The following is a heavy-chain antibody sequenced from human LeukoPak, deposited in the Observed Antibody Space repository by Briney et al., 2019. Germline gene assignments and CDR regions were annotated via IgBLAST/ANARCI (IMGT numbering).Heavy chain of an antibody. J-gene: IGHJ5*02. CDR2: INSNSGGA. CDR3: ARGRDTKYGEYGSIDT. V-gene: IGHV1-2*02. D-gene: IGHD4-17*01. CDR1: GYTFTGYY. Sequence: ASVKVSCKASGYTFTGYYMDWVRQAPGQGLEWMGWINSNSGGANYAQKFQGRVTMTRDTSINTAYMEVSRLRSDDTAVYYCARGRDTKYGEYGSIDTWGQGTLVTVSS.